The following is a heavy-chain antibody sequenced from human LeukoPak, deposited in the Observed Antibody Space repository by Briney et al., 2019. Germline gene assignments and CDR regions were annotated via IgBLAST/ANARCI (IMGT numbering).Heavy chain of an antibody. D-gene: IGHD3-10*01. Sequence: ASVKVSCKASGYSFTGYYMHWVRQAPGQGLEWMGIINPSGGSTSYAQKFQGRVTMTRDMSTSTVYMELSSLRSEDTAVYYCARPLSVRGRPHLGYWGQGTLVTVSS. CDR3: ARPLSVRGRPHLGY. V-gene: IGHV1-46*01. CDR1: GYSFTGYY. CDR2: INPSGGST. J-gene: IGHJ4*02.